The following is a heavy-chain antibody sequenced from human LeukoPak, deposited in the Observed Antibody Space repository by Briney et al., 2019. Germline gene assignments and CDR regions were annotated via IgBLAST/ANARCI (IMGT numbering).Heavy chain of an antibody. V-gene: IGHV3-23*01. D-gene: IGHD5-18*01. Sequence: AGGSLRLSCAASGFTFSSYAMSWVRQAPGKGLEWVSAISGSGGSAYYADSVKGRFTISRDNSKNTLYLQMNSLRAEDTAVYYCAKRPGYSYGTDYWGQGTLVTVPS. CDR2: ISGSGGSA. J-gene: IGHJ4*02. CDR1: GFTFSSYA. CDR3: AKRPGYSYGTDY.